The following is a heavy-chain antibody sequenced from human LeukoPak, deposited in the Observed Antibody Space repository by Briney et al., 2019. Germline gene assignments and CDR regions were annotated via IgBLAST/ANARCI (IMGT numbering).Heavy chain of an antibody. Sequence: GGSLRLSCAASGFTFSSYAMSWVRQAPGKGLEWVAVISYDGSNKYYADSVKGRFTISRDNSKNTLYLQMNSLRAEDTAVYYCAKDLRYFDWDSYGMDVWGQGTTVTVSS. J-gene: IGHJ6*02. CDR3: AKDLRYFDWDSYGMDV. CDR1: GFTFSSYA. V-gene: IGHV3-30*18. D-gene: IGHD3-9*01. CDR2: ISYDGSNK.